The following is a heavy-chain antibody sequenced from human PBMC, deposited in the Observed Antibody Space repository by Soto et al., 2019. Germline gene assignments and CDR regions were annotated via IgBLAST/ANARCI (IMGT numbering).Heavy chain of an antibody. V-gene: IGHV1-18*01. J-gene: IGHJ4*02. CDR1: GYNFVTYG. CDR2: ISVYSGNT. Sequence: ASVKVSCKTSGYNFVTYGITWVRQAPGQGLEWMGWISVYSGNTHYAQKFHDRVTLTTDTSTTTAYMDLRNLTSDDSAFYYCARNNPFFESSGSADYWGQGTLVTVSS. D-gene: IGHD3-22*01. CDR3: ARNNPFFESSGSADY.